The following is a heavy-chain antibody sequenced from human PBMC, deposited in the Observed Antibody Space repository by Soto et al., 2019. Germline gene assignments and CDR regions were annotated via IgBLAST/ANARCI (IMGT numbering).Heavy chain of an antibody. V-gene: IGHV3-11*01. Sequence: GGSLRLSCAASGFTFSDYYMSWIRQAPGKGLEWVSYISSSGSTIYYADSVKGRFTISRDNAKNSLYLQMNSLRAEDPAVYYCARAAVGSGYDSWFDPWGQGTLVTVSS. CDR2: ISSSGSTI. CDR3: ARAAVGSGYDSWFDP. CDR1: GFTFSDYY. J-gene: IGHJ5*02. D-gene: IGHD5-12*01.